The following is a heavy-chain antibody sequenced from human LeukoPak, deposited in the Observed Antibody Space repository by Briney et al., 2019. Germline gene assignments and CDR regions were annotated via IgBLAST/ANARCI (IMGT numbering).Heavy chain of an antibody. D-gene: IGHD1-26*01. CDR2: IYPGDPDT. CDR1: GYSFTSYW. J-gene: IGHJ4*02. CDR3: ARHVPHGSFFYFDL. Sequence: AGESLKISCKGSGYSFTSYWIGWVRQMPGKGLEWIGIIYPGDPDTTYRPSFQGTVTISADRSISTAYLQWSSLKASDSAMYYCARHVPHGSFFYFDLWGQGTLVTVSS. V-gene: IGHV5-51*01.